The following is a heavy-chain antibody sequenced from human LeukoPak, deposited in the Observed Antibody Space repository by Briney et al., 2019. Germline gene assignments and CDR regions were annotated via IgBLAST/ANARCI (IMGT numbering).Heavy chain of an antibody. J-gene: IGHJ4*02. D-gene: IGHD3-16*01. Sequence: GESLRLSCAASGFTFTTYWMTWVRQAPGKGLEWVANINQDGSEKYFVDSVKGRFTISRDNSKNTLYLQMNSLRAEDTAVYYCARAPYGDNGYTAEVADYWGQGTLVTVSS. CDR3: ARAPYGDNGYTAEVADY. CDR2: INQDGSEK. CDR1: GFTFTTYW. V-gene: IGHV3-7*03.